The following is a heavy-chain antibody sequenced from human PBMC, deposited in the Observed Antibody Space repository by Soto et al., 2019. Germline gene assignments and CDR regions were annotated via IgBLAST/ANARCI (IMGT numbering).Heavy chain of an antibody. CDR3: ARTSSGWPNWFDP. CDR2: IYSGGST. J-gene: IGHJ5*02. D-gene: IGHD6-19*01. V-gene: IGHV3-66*01. CDR1: GFTVSSNY. Sequence: EVQLVESGGGLVQPGGSLRLSCAASGFTVSSNYMSWVRQAPGKGLEWVSVIYSGGSTYYADSVKGRFTISRDNSKNTLYLQMNSLRAEDTAVYYCARTSSGWPNWFDPWGQGTLVTVSS.